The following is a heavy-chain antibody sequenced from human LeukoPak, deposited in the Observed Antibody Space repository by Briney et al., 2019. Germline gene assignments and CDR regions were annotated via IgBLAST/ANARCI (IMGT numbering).Heavy chain of an antibody. CDR2: IYYSGST. J-gene: IGHJ4*02. CDR3: ATGPTCGGDCYSSFDY. CDR1: GGSISSGGYY. V-gene: IGHV4-31*03. D-gene: IGHD2-21*02. Sequence: PSETLSLTCTVSGGSISSGGYYWSWIRQHPGKGLGWIGYIYYSGSTYYNPSLKSRVTISVDTSKNQFSLKLSSVTAADTAVYYCATGPTCGGDCYSSFDYWGQGTLVTVSS.